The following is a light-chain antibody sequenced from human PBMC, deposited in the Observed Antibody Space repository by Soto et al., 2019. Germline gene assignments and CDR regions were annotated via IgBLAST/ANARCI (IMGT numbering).Light chain of an antibody. CDR1: QSVSSN. Sequence: ERIMTQSLGTLSVSPGESATLFCRASQSVSSNLAWYQQKPGQAPRLLIYGVSTRATAIPARFSVIVSETEFTLTISSLQSEDSTFYYCQQYNNWPPITFGQGTRLEIK. V-gene: IGKV3-15*01. J-gene: IGKJ5*01. CDR3: QQYNNWPPIT. CDR2: GVS.